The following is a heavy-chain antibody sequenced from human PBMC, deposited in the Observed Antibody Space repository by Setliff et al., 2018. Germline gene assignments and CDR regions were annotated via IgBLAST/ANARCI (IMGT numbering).Heavy chain of an antibody. V-gene: IGHV1-18*01. CDR3: SRLVRFFTRVACQTLSGGEF. CDR1: GYKFNDYA. D-gene: IGHD3-3*01. J-gene: IGHJ1*01. CDR2: ISAYSGNT. Sequence: GASVKVSCKTSGYKFNDYAISWVRQGPGQGLEWMGWISAYSGNTYYAQKLHDRVTLTTDTSTSTAYMELRSLGSDDTAVYYCSRLVRFFTRVACQTLSGGEFWGQGTLVTVSS.